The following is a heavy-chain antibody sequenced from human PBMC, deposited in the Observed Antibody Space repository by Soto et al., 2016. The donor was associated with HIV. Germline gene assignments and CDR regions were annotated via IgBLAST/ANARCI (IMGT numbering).Heavy chain of an antibody. J-gene: IGHJ4*02. CDR3: ARDGVLRYFDWLLYY. CDR2: MNPNSGGT. V-gene: IGHV1-2*02. CDR1: GYTFTTYD. D-gene: IGHD3-9*01. Sequence: QVQLVQSGAEVKRPGASVKVSCKASGYTFTTYDINWVRQASGQGLEWLGWMNPNSGGTNYAQKFQGRVTMTRDTSISTAYMELSRLRSDDTAVYYCARDGVLRYFDWLLYYWGQGTLVTVSS.